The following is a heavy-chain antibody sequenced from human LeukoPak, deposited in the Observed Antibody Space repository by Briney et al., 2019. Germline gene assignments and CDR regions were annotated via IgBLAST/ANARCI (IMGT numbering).Heavy chain of an antibody. CDR2: ISAYNGNT. V-gene: IGHV1-18*01. D-gene: IGHD5-18*01. Sequence: GESLKISCKASGYTFTSYGISWVRQAPGQGLEWMGWISAYNGNTNYAQKLQGRVTMTTDTSTSTAYMELRSLRSDDTAVYYCARETVRIQLWFKDRWSDYWGQGTLVTVSS. CDR1: GYTFTSYG. CDR3: ARETVRIQLWFKDRWSDY. J-gene: IGHJ4*02.